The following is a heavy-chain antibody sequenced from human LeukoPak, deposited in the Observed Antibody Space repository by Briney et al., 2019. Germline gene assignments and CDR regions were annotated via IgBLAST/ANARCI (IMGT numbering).Heavy chain of an antibody. CDR2: IYLYGTT. D-gene: IGHD6-13*01. V-gene: IGHV4-4*02. J-gene: IGHJ4*02. Sequence: SETLSLTCSVSIGSISSSKWWSWVRQSPVKGLEWIGEIYLYGTTNYNPSFTSRVTMSVDRSRNQFSLKLSSVTAADTAVYYCARMSFGYSSSWYYFDYWGQGTLVTVSS. CDR3: ARMSFGYSSSWYYFDY. CDR1: IGSISSSKW.